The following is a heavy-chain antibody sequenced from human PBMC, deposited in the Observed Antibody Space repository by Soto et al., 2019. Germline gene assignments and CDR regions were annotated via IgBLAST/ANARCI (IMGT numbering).Heavy chain of an antibody. J-gene: IGHJ5*02. Sequence: TLSLTCTVSGGSISSGGYYWSWIRQHPGKGLEWIGYIYYSGSTYYNPSLKSRVTISVDTSKNQFSLKLSSVTAADTAVYYCARVYSSSAGWFDPWGQGTLVTVSS. D-gene: IGHD6-6*01. CDR2: IYYSGST. CDR3: ARVYSSSAGWFDP. CDR1: GGSISSGGYY. V-gene: IGHV4-31*03.